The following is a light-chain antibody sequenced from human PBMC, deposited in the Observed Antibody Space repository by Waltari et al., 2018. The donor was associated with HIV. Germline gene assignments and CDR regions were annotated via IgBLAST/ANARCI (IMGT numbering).Light chain of an antibody. V-gene: IGLV2-14*01. CDR1: SRDVGGYNY. CDR2: NVS. Sequence: QSALTQSASVSGSPGQSITISCTGTSRDVGGYNYVPWYQQHPGKAPKLVIYNVSNRPSGVSNRFSGSKSGNTASLTISGLQAEDEAEYYCSSYTSSNTVIFGGGTRVTVL. CDR3: SSYTSSNTVI. J-gene: IGLJ2*01.